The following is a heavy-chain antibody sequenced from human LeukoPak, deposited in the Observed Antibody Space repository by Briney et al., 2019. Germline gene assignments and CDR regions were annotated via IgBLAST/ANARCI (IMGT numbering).Heavy chain of an antibody. J-gene: IGHJ6*02. CDR2: ISYEGSNK. CDR1: GFTFSSYA. V-gene: IGHV3-30-3*01. D-gene: IGHD5-18*01. CDR3: ARAGNTAMAPAYYYYYGMDV. Sequence: GGSLRLSCAASGFTFSSYAMHWVRQAPGKGLEWVAVISYEGSNKYYADSVKGRFTISRDNSKNTLYLQMNSLRAEDTAVYYCARAGNTAMAPAYYYYYGMDVWGQGTTVTVSS.